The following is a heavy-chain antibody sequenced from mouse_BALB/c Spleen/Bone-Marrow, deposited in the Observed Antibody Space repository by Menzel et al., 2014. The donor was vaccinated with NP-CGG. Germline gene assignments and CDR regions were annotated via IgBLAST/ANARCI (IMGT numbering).Heavy chain of an antibody. J-gene: IGHJ2*01. CDR1: GFNIKDTY. V-gene: IGHV14-3*02. D-gene: IGHD1-1*01. Sequence: EAQLQQSGAELVKPGASVKLSCTASGFNIKDTYMHWVKQRPEQGLEWIGRIDPANGNTKYDPKFQGKATITADTSSSTAYLQLSSLTSEDTAVYYCAYGSSYDYFDYWGQGTTLTVSS. CDR2: IDPANGNT. CDR3: AYGSSYDYFDY.